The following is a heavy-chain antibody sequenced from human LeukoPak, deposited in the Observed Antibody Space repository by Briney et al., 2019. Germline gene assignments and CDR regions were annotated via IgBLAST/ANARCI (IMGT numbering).Heavy chain of an antibody. CDR2: ISYDGSNK. CDR3: ARIRSSSYYDSSGYYDLHFDY. D-gene: IGHD3-22*01. J-gene: IGHJ4*02. Sequence: GRSLRLSCAASGFTFSSYAMPWVRQAPGKGLEWVAVISYDGSNKYYADSVKGRFTISRDNSKNTLYLQMNSLRAEDTAVYYCARIRSSSYYDSSGYYDLHFDYWGQGTLVTVSS. CDR1: GFTFSSYA. V-gene: IGHV3-30-3*01.